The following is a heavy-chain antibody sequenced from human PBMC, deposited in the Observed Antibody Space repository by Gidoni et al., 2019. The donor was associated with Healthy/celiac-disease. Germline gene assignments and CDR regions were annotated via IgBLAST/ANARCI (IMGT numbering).Heavy chain of an antibody. CDR1: GFTVSRNY. V-gene: IGHV3-53*01. Sequence: EVQLVESGGGLIQLGGSLRLSCAASGFTVSRNYMSWVRQAPGKGLEWVAVIYSGGSTYYADYVKGRFTISRDNSKNTLYLQMNSLRAEDTAVYYCARGYYDSSGYFHAFDIWGQGTMVTVSS. CDR2: IYSGGST. D-gene: IGHD3-22*01. J-gene: IGHJ3*02. CDR3: ARGYYDSSGYFHAFDI.